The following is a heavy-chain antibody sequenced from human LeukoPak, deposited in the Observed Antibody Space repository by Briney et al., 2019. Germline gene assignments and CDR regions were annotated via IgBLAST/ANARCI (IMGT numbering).Heavy chain of an antibody. Sequence: SETLSLTCTVSGGSISSYYWSWIRQPAGKGLEWIGRIYTSGSTNYNPSLKSRVTMSVDTSKNQFSLKLSSVTAADTAVYYCARAPSIRVFTNFDYWGQGTLVTVSS. CDR2: IYTSGST. D-gene: IGHD4-17*01. V-gene: IGHV4-4*07. J-gene: IGHJ4*02. CDR1: GGSISSYY. CDR3: ARAPSIRVFTNFDY.